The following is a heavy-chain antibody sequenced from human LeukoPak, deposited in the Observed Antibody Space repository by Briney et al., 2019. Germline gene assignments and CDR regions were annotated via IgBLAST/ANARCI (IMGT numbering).Heavy chain of an antibody. CDR2: ISFDASNK. Sequence: GGSLRLSCAASGFIFSNYALHWVRQAPGKGLEWVAVISFDASNKYYADSVKGRFTISRDNSKNTLYLQMNSLRTEGTAVYYCARDERPIWGQGTLVTVSS. J-gene: IGHJ4*02. V-gene: IGHV3-30-3*01. CDR3: ARDERPI. D-gene: IGHD6-25*01. CDR1: GFIFSNYA.